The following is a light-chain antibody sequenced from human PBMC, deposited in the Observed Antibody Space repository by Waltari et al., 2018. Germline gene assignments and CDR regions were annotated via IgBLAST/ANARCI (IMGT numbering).Light chain of an antibody. CDR1: QSVSSSY. Sequence: EIVLTQSPGTLSLSPGERATLSCRASQSVSSSYLAWYQQKPGQAPRLLIYGASRRATGTPDRFSGSGSGTDFTLTISRLEPEDFAVYYCQQYGSSLPYTFGQGTKLEIK. V-gene: IGKV3-20*01. CDR3: QQYGSSLPYT. CDR2: GAS. J-gene: IGKJ2*01.